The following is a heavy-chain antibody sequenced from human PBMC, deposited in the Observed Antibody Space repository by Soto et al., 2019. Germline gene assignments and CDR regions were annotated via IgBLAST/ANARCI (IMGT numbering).Heavy chain of an antibody. J-gene: IGHJ4*02. D-gene: IGHD5-18*01. Sequence: GGSLRLSCAASGFAFNIYDMSWVRQAPGKGLEWVAAISGSGDFTYYADSVKGRFTITKDKSKNTLYLQLNSPRAEDTAIYYCAKGRGNNYGFFDFWGQGTLVTVSS. CDR3: AKGRGNNYGFFDF. CDR2: ISGSGDFT. V-gene: IGHV3-23*01. CDR1: GFAFNIYD.